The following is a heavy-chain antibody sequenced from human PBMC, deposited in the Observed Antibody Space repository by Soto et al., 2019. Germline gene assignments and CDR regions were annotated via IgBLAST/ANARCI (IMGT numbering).Heavy chain of an antibody. CDR2: ISYDGSNK. D-gene: IGHD6-19*01. J-gene: IGHJ4*02. CDR3: AKLAVAGTDY. Sequence: GGSLRLSCAAFGFTFSSYGMHWVRQAPGKGLEWVAVISYDGSNKYYADSVKGRFTISRDNSKNTLYLQMNSLRAEDTAVYYCAKLAVAGTDYWGQGTLVTVS. CDR1: GFTFSSYG. V-gene: IGHV3-30*18.